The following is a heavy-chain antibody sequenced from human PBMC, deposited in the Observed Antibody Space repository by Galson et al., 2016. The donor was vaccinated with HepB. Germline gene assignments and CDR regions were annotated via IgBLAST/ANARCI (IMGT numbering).Heavy chain of an antibody. V-gene: IGHV4-31*03. CDR2: IHFRGRT. CDR3: ARLTTVVACLD. Sequence: TLSLTCTVSGGSITGDPYFWTWIRQQPGEGLEWIGFIHFRGRTDYNPSLKSRSTISIDTSKKQFSLKLTSVTAADTAVYYCARLTTVVACLDWGQGTLVTVSS. CDR1: GGSITGDPYF. J-gene: IGHJ1*01. D-gene: IGHD2-15*01.